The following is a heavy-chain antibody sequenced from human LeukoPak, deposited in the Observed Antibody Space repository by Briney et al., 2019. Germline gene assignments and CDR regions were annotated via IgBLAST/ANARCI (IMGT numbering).Heavy chain of an antibody. Sequence: AGGSLRLSCAASGFTFSRYTMNWVRQAPGKGLEWVSYISSSGSTKYYADSVKGRFTISRDNAKHSLYLQMNSLRAEDTAVYYCPRGSESDLLGSCDHWGQGTLVTVSS. CDR2: ISSSGSTK. CDR1: GFTFSRYT. J-gene: IGHJ4*02. D-gene: IGHD3-10*01. CDR3: PRGSESDLLGSCDH. V-gene: IGHV3-48*04.